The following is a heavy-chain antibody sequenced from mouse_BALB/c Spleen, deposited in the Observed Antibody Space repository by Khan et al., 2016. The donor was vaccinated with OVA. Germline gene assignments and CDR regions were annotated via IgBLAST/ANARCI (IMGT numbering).Heavy chain of an antibody. V-gene: IGHV5-15*02. CDR3: ARSWAMDY. CDR1: GFTFSDYG. CDR2: ISSLAYST. J-gene: IGHJ4*01. Sequence: EVQLQESGGGLVQPGGSRKLSCAASGFTFSDYGLAWVRQAPGKGPEWVAFISSLAYSTYYAETVTGRFTISRENAKNTPYLEMSSLRSEDTAMYYCARSWAMDYWGQGTSVTVSS.